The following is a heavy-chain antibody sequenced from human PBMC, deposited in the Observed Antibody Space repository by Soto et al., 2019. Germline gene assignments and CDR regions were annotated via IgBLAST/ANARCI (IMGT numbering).Heavy chain of an antibody. Sequence: SETLSLTCTVSGGSISSYYWSWIRQPPGKGLEWIGYIYYSGSTNYNPSLKSRVTISVDTSKNQFSLKLSSVTAADTAVYYCARDNHSSGWYGLTFDIWGQGTMVTVS. CDR1: GGSISSYY. V-gene: IGHV4-59*01. CDR3: ARDNHSSGWYGLTFDI. J-gene: IGHJ3*02. CDR2: IYYSGST. D-gene: IGHD6-19*01.